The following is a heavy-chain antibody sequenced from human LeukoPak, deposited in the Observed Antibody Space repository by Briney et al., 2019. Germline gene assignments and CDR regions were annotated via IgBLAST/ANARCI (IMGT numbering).Heavy chain of an antibody. CDR2: IYPGDSDT. V-gene: IGHV5-51*01. Sequence: GESLKISCKGSGYSFTSYWIGWVRQMPGKGLEWMGIIYPGDSDTRYSPSFQGQVTISADKSISTAYLQWSSLKASDTAMYYCARCRGDGSYYYYYYYMDVWGKGTTATVSS. CDR1: GYSFTSYW. CDR3: ARCRGDGSYYYYYYYMDV. J-gene: IGHJ6*03. D-gene: IGHD5-24*01.